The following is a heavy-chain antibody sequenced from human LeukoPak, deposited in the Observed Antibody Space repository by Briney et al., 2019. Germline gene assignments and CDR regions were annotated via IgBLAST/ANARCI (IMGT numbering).Heavy chain of an antibody. Sequence: PGGSLRLSCAASGFTFSSYSMNWVRQAPGKGLEWVSSISSSSSYIYYADSVKGRFTISRDNAKNSLYLQMNSLRAEDTAVYYCARETTDTAMVTGPYWGQGTLVTVSS. V-gene: IGHV3-21*01. D-gene: IGHD5-18*01. CDR3: ARETTDTAMVTGPY. CDR1: GFTFSSYS. CDR2: ISSSSSYI. J-gene: IGHJ4*02.